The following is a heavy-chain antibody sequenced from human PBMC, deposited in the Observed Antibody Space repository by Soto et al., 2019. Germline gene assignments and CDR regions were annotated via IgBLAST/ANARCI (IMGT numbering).Heavy chain of an antibody. D-gene: IGHD1-1*01. J-gene: IGHJ3*02. Sequence: PGESLKISCKGSGYSFTSYWISWVRQMPGKGLEWMGIIYPGDSDTRYSPSFQGQVTISADKSISTAYLQWSSLRSEDTAVYYCARDRVEDDAFDIWGQGTMVTVSS. V-gene: IGHV5-51*01. CDR2: IYPGDSDT. CDR3: ARDRVEDDAFDI. CDR1: GYSFTSYW.